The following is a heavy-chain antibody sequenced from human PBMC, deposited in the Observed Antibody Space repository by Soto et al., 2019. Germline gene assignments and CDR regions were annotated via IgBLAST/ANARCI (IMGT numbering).Heavy chain of an antibody. CDR1: GDSVSSGTYF. Sequence: SETLSLTCTVSGDSVSSGTYFWSWIRQPPGKGLEWIGYVYYSGSTNYNPTLRSRLTMSVDTSKNQFSLKLSSVTAADTAVYYCEREGGDERSFDSWRAGIMVTVS. J-gene: IGHJ4*02. CDR2: VYYSGST. CDR3: EREGGDERSFDS. D-gene: IGHD2-21*02. V-gene: IGHV4-61*01.